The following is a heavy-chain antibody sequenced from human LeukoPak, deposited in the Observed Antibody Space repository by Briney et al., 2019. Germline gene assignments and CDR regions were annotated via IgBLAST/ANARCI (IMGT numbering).Heavy chain of an antibody. V-gene: IGHV1-69*13. D-gene: IGHD3-9*01. CDR3: ARDPNYDILTGYSYYYGMDV. J-gene: IGHJ6*02. Sequence: SVKVSCKASGGTFSSYAISWVRQAPGQGLEWMGGIIPIFGTANYAQKFQGRVTITADESTSTAYMELSSLRSEDTAVYYCARDPNYDILTGYSYYYGMDVWGQGTTVTVSS. CDR2: IIPIFGTA. CDR1: GGTFSSYA.